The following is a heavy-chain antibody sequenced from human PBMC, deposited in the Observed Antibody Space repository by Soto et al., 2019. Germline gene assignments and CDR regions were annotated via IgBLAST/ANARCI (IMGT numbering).Heavy chain of an antibody. CDR1: GGSFSGYY. Sequence: KPSETLSLTCAVYGGSFSGYYWSWIRQPPGKGLEWIGEINHSGSTNYNPSLKSRVTISVDTSKNQFSLKLSSVTAADTAVYYCARGRGGWYTYYYYYYGMDVWGQGTTVTVSS. CDR2: INHSGST. J-gene: IGHJ6*02. D-gene: IGHD6-19*01. CDR3: ARGRGGWYTYYYYYYGMDV. V-gene: IGHV4-34*01.